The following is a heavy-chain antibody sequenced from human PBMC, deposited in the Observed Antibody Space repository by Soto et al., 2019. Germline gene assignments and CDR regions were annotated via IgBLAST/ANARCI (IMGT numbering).Heavy chain of an antibody. CDR1: GFTFSSYG. J-gene: IGHJ6*02. CDR2: IWYDGSNK. V-gene: IGHV3-33*01. Sequence: GGSLRLSCAASGFTFSSYGMHWVRQAPGKGLEWVAVIWYDGSNKYYADSVKGRFTISRDNSKNTLYLQMNSLRAEDTAVYYCVREEVLWFGVAGYGMDVWGQGTTVTVSS. CDR3: VREEVLWFGVAGYGMDV. D-gene: IGHD3-10*01.